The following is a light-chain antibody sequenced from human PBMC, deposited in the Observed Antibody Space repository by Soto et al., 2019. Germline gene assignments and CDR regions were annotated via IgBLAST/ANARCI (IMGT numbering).Light chain of an antibody. Sequence: DIQLTQSPSTLSASVGDRVTITCRASQSINSWLAWYQQKPGKAPKLLVYKASSLESGFPSRFSGSGSGTEFNLTISTLQPDDFATYYCQQYEAYPLTVGGGTKVEI. CDR3: QQYEAYPLT. V-gene: IGKV1-5*03. CDR2: KAS. CDR1: QSINSW. J-gene: IGKJ4*01.